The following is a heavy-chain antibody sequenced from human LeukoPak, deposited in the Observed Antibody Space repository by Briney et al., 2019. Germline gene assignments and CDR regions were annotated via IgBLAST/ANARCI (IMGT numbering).Heavy chain of an antibody. Sequence: SVKVSCKASGGTSSSYAISWVRQAPGQGLEWMGRIIPIFGTANYAQKFQGRVTIATDESTSTAYMELSSLRSEDTAVYYCATCPGPRGGDWDWGQGTLVTVSS. CDR2: IIPIFGTA. V-gene: IGHV1-69*05. CDR3: ATCPGPRGGDWD. D-gene: IGHD3/OR15-3a*01. CDR1: GGTSSSYA. J-gene: IGHJ4*02.